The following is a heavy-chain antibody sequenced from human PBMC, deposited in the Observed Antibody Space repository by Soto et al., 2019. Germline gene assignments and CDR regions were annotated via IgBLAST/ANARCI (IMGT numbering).Heavy chain of an antibody. J-gene: IGHJ4*02. V-gene: IGHV4-39*01. CDR1: GGYIRNNIYY. D-gene: IGHD3-22*01. CDR2: VHYSGST. Sequence: SETLSLTCAVSGGYIRNNIYYWGWIRQPPGKGLEWIATVHYSGSTYYTPSLKSRVTISADTSNNQFSLRLNSVTAADTAVYYCARQHYYDSSGYYTWNWGQGTLVTVSS. CDR3: ARQHYYDSSGYYTWN.